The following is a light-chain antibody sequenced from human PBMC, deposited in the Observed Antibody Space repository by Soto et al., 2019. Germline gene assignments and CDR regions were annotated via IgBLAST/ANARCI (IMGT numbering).Light chain of an antibody. Sequence: QSVLTQPPSASGTPGQRVTFSCSGSSSNIGRNYVNWYQQLPGTAPKLLIYRNNQRPSGVPDRFSGSKSGTSASLAISGLRSEDEADYYCAAWDDSLSGHVVFGGGTKLTVL. CDR1: SSNIGRNY. CDR2: RNN. CDR3: AAWDDSLSGHVV. J-gene: IGLJ2*01. V-gene: IGLV1-47*01.